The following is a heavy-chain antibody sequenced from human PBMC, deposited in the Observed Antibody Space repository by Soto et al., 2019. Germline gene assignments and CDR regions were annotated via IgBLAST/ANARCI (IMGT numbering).Heavy chain of an antibody. Sequence: SVKVSCKASGGTFSSYTISWVRQAPGQGLEWMGRIIPIFGIANYAQKFQGRVTITADESTSTAYMELSSLRSEDTAVYYCARVGWDYYDSSGRYDYWGQGTLVTVSS. V-gene: IGHV1-69*13. CDR3: ARVGWDYYDSSGRYDY. D-gene: IGHD3-22*01. CDR1: GGTFSSYT. CDR2: IIPIFGIA. J-gene: IGHJ4*02.